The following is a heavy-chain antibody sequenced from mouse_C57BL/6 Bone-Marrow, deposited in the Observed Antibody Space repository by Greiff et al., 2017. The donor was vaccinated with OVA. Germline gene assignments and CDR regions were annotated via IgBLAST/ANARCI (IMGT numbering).Heavy chain of an antibody. V-gene: IGHV5-4*01. CDR3: ARDEGWLLSYYFDY. Sequence: EVQLVESGGGLVKPGGSLKLSCAASGFTFSSYAMSWVRQTPEKRLEWVATISDGGSYTYYPDNVKGRFTISRDNAKNNLYLQMSHLKSEDTAMYYCARDEGWLLSYYFDYWGQGTTLTVSS. D-gene: IGHD2-3*01. J-gene: IGHJ2*01. CDR2: ISDGGSYT. CDR1: GFTFSSYA.